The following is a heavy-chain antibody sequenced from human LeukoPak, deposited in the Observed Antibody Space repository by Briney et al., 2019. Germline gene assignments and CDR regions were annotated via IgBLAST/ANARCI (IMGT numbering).Heavy chain of an antibody. D-gene: IGHD3-3*01. J-gene: IGHJ4*02. CDR2: IVVGSGNT. Sequence: SVKVSCKASGFTFTSSAVQWERQARGQRLEWIGWIVVGSGNTNYAQKFQERVTITRDMSTSTAYMELSSLRSEDTAVYYCAAVGYDFWSGYYNFDYWGQGTLVTVSS. CDR3: AAVGYDFWSGYYNFDY. V-gene: IGHV1-58*01. CDR1: GFTFTSSA.